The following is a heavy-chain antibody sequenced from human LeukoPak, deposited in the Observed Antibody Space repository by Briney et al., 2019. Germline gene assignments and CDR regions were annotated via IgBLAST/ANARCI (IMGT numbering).Heavy chain of an antibody. D-gene: IGHD1-20*01. V-gene: IGHV1-2*04. J-gene: IGHJ3*02. CDR2: VNPNSGGT. CDR1: GYTFTGYY. Sequence: ASVKVSCKASGYTFTGYYLHWVRQAPGQGLEWMGWVNPNSGGTNYAQKFQGWVTMTRDTSISTAYMELSRLRSDDTAVYYCVRGGITGTTRGPTRLNDAFDIWGQGTMDTVSS. CDR3: VRGGITGTTRGPTRLNDAFDI.